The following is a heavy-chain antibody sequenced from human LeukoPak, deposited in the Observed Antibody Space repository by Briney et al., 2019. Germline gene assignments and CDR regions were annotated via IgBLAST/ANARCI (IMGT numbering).Heavy chain of an antibody. CDR1: GYTFTGYY. Sequence: ASVKVSCKASGYTFTGYYVYWVRQAPGQGLEWMGWINPNSGDTNYAQKFQGRITMTRDTSISAAYMELSSLRSDDTAMYYCARLPRGIAPKPAFDYWGQGTLVTVSS. D-gene: IGHD6-13*01. J-gene: IGHJ4*02. V-gene: IGHV1-2*02. CDR2: INPNSGDT. CDR3: ARLPRGIAPKPAFDY.